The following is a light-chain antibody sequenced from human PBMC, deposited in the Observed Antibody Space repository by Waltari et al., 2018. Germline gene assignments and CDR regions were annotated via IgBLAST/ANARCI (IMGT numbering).Light chain of an antibody. CDR1: KLGDKY. V-gene: IGLV3-1*01. J-gene: IGLJ2*01. CDR2: LDS. Sequence: SYELTQPPSVSVSPGQTASITCSGDKLGDKYACCYQQKPGQSPVLVIYLDSKRPSGIPERFAGSNSGNTATLTISGTQAMDEADYYCQAWDSSTGVFGGGTKLTVL. CDR3: QAWDSSTGV.